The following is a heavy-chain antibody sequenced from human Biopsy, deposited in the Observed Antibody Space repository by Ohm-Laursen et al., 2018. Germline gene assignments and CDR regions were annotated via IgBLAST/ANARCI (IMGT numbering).Heavy chain of an antibody. Sequence: VKISCKAPGGTFSNYGVNWVRQAPGQGLEWLGGNIPILGTGNYAHQFQDRVTVVADTSTSTATMELRSLRSDDTAVYYCATKLTGYFHHWGQGTLVIVSS. D-gene: IGHD3-9*01. CDR2: NIPILGTG. CDR3: ATKLTGYFHH. CDR1: GGTFSNYG. J-gene: IGHJ1*01. V-gene: IGHV1-69*13.